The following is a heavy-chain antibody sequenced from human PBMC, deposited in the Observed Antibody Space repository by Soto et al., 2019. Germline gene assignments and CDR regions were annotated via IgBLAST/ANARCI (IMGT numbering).Heavy chain of an antibody. CDR2: IYYSGDT. Sequence: QVQLQESGPGLVEPSQTLSLTCNVSGDSISSGGYHWSWIRQHPGKGLEWIVYIYYSGDTYYNPSLKSRVAIPVHTSKKQFSLNLSSATAADTAVYYCARLAYSSRGGQFFDYSGQGVLVTVSS. CDR1: GDSISSGGYH. CDR3: ARLAYSSRGGQFFDY. J-gene: IGHJ4*02. D-gene: IGHD6-13*01. V-gene: IGHV4-31*03.